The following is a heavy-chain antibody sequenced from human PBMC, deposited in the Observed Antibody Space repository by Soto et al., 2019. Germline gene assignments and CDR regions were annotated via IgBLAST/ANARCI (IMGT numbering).Heavy chain of an antibody. Sequence: QVQLVQSGADVKEPGSSVKVSCETPRGSLNRYALSWVRQAPGQGLEWMGGIIPLLGTTKYAQKFQGRVTIIADENTSTAYMELSSLRSEDTAVYYCARGPDNSGFYLCDDWGQGTLVTVSS. CDR2: IIPLLGTT. D-gene: IGHD3-22*01. J-gene: IGHJ4*02. V-gene: IGHV1-69*01. CDR1: RGSLNRYA. CDR3: ARGPDNSGFYLCDD.